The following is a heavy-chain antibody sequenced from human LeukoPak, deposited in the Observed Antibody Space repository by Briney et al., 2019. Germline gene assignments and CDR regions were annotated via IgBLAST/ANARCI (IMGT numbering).Heavy chain of an antibody. CDR3: AKGIEGFDY. Sequence: GGSLRLSCAASGFTFSSDGMSWVRQAPGKGLEWVSAISGSGGNTYYADSVKGRFTISRDNSKNTLYLQMNSLRAKDTAVYYCAKGIEGFDYWGQGTLVTVSS. J-gene: IGHJ4*02. D-gene: IGHD2-15*01. CDR1: GFTFSSDG. V-gene: IGHV3-23*01. CDR2: ISGSGGNT.